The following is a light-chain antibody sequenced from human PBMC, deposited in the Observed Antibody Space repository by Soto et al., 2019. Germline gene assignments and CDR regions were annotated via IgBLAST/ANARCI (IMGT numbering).Light chain of an antibody. Sequence: DIQMTQSPSTLSVSVGDRVTITCRASQSISKWLAWYQQKPGKAPKLLIYDASSLESGVPSRFSGSGSGTEFPLTLRHLPPYDFSTYFWQSDDRLSRGTVGQGTKGENK. CDR1: QSISKW. J-gene: IGKJ1*01. CDR3: QSDDRLSRGT. CDR2: DAS. V-gene: IGKV1-5*01.